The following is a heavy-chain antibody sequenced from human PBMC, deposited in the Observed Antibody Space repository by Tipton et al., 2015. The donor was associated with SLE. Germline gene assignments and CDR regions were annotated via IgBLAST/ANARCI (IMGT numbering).Heavy chain of an antibody. CDR3: AREGSGNGFDY. J-gene: IGHJ4*02. D-gene: IGHD3-3*01. Sequence: TLSLTCAVSGGSMNSGGYSWNWIRQPPGKGLEWIGYIYHSGSAYYNPSLRSRVAISVDTSNNQFYMRLSSVIAADTAVYYCAREGSGNGFDYWGQGALVTVSS. V-gene: IGHV4-30-2*05. CDR1: GGSMNSGGYS. CDR2: IYHSGSA.